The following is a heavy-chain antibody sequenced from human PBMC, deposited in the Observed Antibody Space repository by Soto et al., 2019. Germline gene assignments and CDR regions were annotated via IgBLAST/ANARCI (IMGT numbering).Heavy chain of an antibody. Sequence: QVQLQESGPGLVKPSETLSLTCAVSGDSISSVNWWTWVRQSPGKGLEWIGEISPGGNTNYNPSLKSRVTISADKSNNQFSLNLRSVTAADTAVYYCSRIDCTGGVCKWNWLDPWGQGILITVSS. J-gene: IGHJ5*02. D-gene: IGHD2-8*02. V-gene: IGHV4-4*02. CDR3: SRIDCTGGVCKWNWLDP. CDR2: ISPGGNT. CDR1: GDSISSVNW.